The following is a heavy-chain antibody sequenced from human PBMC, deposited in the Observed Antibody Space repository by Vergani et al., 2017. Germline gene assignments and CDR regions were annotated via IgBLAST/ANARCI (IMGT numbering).Heavy chain of an antibody. Sequence: EVQLLESGGGLVQPGGSLRLSCAASGFTSSSYAMSWVRQAPGKGLEWVSAISGSGGSTYYADSVKGRFTISRDNSKNTLYLQMNSLRAEDTAVYYCAKYYDVWTYYYYYMDVWGKGTTVTVSS. J-gene: IGHJ6*03. CDR1: GFTSSSYA. CDR2: ISGSGGST. V-gene: IGHV3-23*01. CDR3: AKYYDVWTYYYYYMDV. D-gene: IGHD3/OR15-3a*01.